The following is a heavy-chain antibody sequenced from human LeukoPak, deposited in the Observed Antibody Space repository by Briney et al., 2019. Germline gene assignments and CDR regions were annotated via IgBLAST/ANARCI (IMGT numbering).Heavy chain of an antibody. Sequence: RASEKVSCKASGYIFTSYYMHWVRQAPGQGLEWMGIINPSGGSTSYAQKFQGRVTMTRDTSTSTVYMELSSLRSEDTAVYYCARNYYDSSGYPYFDYWGQGTLVTVSS. D-gene: IGHD3-22*01. CDR3: ARNYYDSSGYPYFDY. CDR2: INPSGGST. J-gene: IGHJ4*02. V-gene: IGHV1-46*01. CDR1: GYIFTSYY.